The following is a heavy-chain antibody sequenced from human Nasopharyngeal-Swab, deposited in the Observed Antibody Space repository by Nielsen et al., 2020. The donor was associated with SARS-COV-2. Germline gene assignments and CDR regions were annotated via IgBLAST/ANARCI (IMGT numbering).Heavy chain of an antibody. CDR2: ISYDGSNK. J-gene: IGHJ4*02. D-gene: IGHD7-27*01. CDR1: GFTFSSYA. Sequence: GESLKLSCAASGFTFSSYAMHWVRQAPGKGLEWVALISYDGSNKYYADSVKGRFTISRDNSKNTLYLQMNSLRAEDTAVYYCARDLGSYFDYWGQGTLVTVSS. CDR3: ARDLGSYFDY. V-gene: IGHV3-30-3*01.